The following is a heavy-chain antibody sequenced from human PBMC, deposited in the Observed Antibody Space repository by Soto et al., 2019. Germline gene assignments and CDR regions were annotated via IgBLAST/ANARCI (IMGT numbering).Heavy chain of an antibody. CDR3: ARLMHYSHSGGSSHSGFDM. D-gene: IGHD2-21*01. Sequence: ASVKVFCKASGYTFTDYFIHWVRQAPGQGLEWIGWINPYSGGADLSQKFQGRVTMTRDTSISTAYMEVSSLRSDDTAVFYCARLMHYSHSGGSSHSGFDMWGQGTLVT. J-gene: IGHJ3*02. V-gene: IGHV1-2*02. CDR2: INPYSGGA. CDR1: GYTFTDYF.